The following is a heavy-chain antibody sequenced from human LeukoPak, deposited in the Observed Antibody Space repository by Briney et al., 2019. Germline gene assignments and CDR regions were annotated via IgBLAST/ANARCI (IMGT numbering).Heavy chain of an antibody. CDR3: ARDRDYYYMDV. CDR1: GFTFSSYG. Sequence: GGSLRLSCAASGFTFSSYGMHWVRQAPGKGLEWVALIWYDGSNKYYADSVEGRFTISRDNSKNTLYLQMNSLRAEDTAVYYCARDRDYYYMDVWGKGTTVTVSS. V-gene: IGHV3-33*01. J-gene: IGHJ6*03. CDR2: IWYDGSNK.